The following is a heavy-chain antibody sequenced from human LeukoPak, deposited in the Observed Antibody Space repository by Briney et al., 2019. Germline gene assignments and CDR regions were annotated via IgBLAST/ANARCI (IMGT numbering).Heavy chain of an antibody. CDR3: ARGEYCSSTSCYGYYYYGMDV. V-gene: IGHV1-3*01. J-gene: IGHJ6*02. Sequence: ASVNVSCKASGYTFTSYAMHWVRQAPGQRLEWMGWINAGNGNTKYSQKFRGRVTITRDTSASTAYMELSSLRSEDTAVYYCARGEYCSSTSCYGYYYYGMDVWGQGTTVTVSS. CDR1: GYTFTSYA. CDR2: INAGNGNT. D-gene: IGHD2-2*01.